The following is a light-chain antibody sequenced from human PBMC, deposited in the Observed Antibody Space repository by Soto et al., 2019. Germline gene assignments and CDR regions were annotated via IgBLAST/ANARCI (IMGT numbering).Light chain of an antibody. Sequence: DIQMTRSPSSLSASVVERFTITCLASQSISSWLAWYQQKPGKAPNLLIYKASSLESGVPSTFSGSGSGTEFTLTISSLQPDDFAIYYCQQYNDYPLTFGGGTKVDNK. V-gene: IGKV1-5*03. CDR1: QSISSW. CDR3: QQYNDYPLT. J-gene: IGKJ4*01. CDR2: KAS.